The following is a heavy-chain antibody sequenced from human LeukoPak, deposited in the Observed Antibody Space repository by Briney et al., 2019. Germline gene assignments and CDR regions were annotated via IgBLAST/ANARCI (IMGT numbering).Heavy chain of an antibody. J-gene: IGHJ4*02. V-gene: IGHV3-74*01. CDR1: GLTFSSYW. CDR3: ASLVIAIPNDY. D-gene: IGHD2-21*01. CDR2: INSDGSST. Sequence: GGSLRLSCAASGLTFSSYWMHWVRQAPGKGLVWVSRINSDGSSTSYAGSVKGRFTISRDNAKNTLYLQMNSLRAEDTAVYYCASLVIAIPNDYWGQGTLVTVSS.